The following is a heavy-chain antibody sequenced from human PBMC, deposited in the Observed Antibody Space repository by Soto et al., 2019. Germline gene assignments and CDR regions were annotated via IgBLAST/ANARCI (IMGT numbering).Heavy chain of an antibody. J-gene: IGHJ6*02. CDR2: IIPIFGTA. D-gene: IGHD3-22*01. Sequence: QVQLVQSGAEVKKPGSSVKVSCKASGGTFSSYAISWVRQAPGQGLEWMGGIIPIFGTANYAQKFQGRVTITADESTSTAYMELSSLRSEDTAVYYCARGYSYDSTRGPYYYYGMDVWGQGTTVTVSS. CDR3: ARGYSYDSTRGPYYYYGMDV. CDR1: GGTFSSYA. V-gene: IGHV1-69*01.